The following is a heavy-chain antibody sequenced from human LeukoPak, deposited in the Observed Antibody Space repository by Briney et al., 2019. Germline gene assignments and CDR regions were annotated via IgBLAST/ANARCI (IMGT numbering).Heavy chain of an antibody. Sequence: PSETLSLTCTVSGGSISSYYWSWIRQPPGKGLEWIGYIYYSGSTNYNPSLKSRVTISVDTSKNQFSLKMSSVTATDTAVYYCARHHYGSGTYYIDYWGQGTLVTVSS. CDR3: ARHHYGSGTYYIDY. CDR2: IYYSGST. D-gene: IGHD3-10*01. CDR1: GGSISSYY. V-gene: IGHV4-59*08. J-gene: IGHJ4*02.